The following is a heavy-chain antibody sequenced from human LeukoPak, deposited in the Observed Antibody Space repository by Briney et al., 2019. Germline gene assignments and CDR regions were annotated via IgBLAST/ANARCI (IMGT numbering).Heavy chain of an antibody. J-gene: IGHJ4*02. CDR3: ARSSYTSGSSYFDY. CDR1: GASISSSSYY. D-gene: IGHD3-10*01. CDR2: ISSTTSYT. Sequence: LSLTCTVSGASISSSSYYWGWIRQAPGKGLEWLSYISSTTSYTDYADSVKGRFTISRDNAKNSLYLQMNSLRAEDTAVYYCARSSYTSGSSYFDYWGQGTQVTVSA. V-gene: IGHV3-11*03.